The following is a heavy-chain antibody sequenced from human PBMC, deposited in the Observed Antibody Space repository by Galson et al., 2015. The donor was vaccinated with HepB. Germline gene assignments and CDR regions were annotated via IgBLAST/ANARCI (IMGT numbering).Heavy chain of an antibody. V-gene: IGHV3-7*01. CDR3: ARGRLGIVVAGIFDN. D-gene: IGHD6-19*01. J-gene: IGHJ4*02. Sequence: SLRLSCAASGFTFSSYWMTWVRQAPGRGLEWVANIKQDGIEKHYVDPVWGRFTISRDNAKNSLYLQMNSLRVEDTAVYYCARGRLGIVVAGIFDNWGQGTLVTVSS. CDR2: IKQDGIEK. CDR1: GFTFSSYW.